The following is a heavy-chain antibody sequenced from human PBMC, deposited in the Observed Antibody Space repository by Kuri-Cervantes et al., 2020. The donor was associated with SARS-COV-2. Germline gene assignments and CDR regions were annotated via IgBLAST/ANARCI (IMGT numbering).Heavy chain of an antibody. CDR3: ARDLSIAVAAHYFDY. V-gene: IGHV1-46*01. CDR2: INPSGGST. J-gene: IGHJ4*02. CDR1: GYTFTSYY. D-gene: IGHD6-19*01. Sequence: ASVKVSCKASGYTFTSYYMHWVRQAPGQGLEWMGIINPSGGSTSYAQKFQGRVTMTRDTSTSTVYMELSSLRSDDTAVYYCARDLSIAVAAHYFDYWGQGTLVTVSS.